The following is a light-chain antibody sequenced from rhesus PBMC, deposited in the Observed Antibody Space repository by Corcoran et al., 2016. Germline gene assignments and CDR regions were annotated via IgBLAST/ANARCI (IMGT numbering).Light chain of an antibody. CDR1: ENVNNY. V-gene: IGKV1-74*01. J-gene: IGKJ2*01. CDR2: KAS. CDR3: QHNYGTPMYS. Sequence: DIQMTQSPSSLSASVGDRVTITCRTSENVNNYLNWYQQKPGKAPKPLIYKASTWQSGVPSRFSGSGSGTDYTFTISSLQSEDVATYYCQHNYGTPMYSFGQGTKVEIK.